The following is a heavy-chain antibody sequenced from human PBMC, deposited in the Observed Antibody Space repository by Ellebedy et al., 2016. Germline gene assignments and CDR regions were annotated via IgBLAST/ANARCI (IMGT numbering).Heavy chain of an antibody. J-gene: IGHJ4*02. CDR1: GGSISSSYW. D-gene: IGHD3-10*01. V-gene: IGHV4-4*02. CDR3: ASPLYGSGSYYY. CDR2: IYHTGNT. Sequence: SETLSLXXAVSGGSISSSYWWSCVRQPPGKGLEWIGEIYHTGNTNYNPSLKSRVTISVDKSKNQFSLKLSSVTAADTAVYYCASPLYGSGSYYYWGQGTLVTVSS.